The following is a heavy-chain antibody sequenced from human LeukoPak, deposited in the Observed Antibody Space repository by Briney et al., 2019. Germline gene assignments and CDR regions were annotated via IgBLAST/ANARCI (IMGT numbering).Heavy chain of an antibody. J-gene: IGHJ4*02. CDR1: EYTFTGYY. CDR3: ARDEDYDSTPFDY. CDR2: INPNSGGT. Sequence: ASVKVSYKASEYTFTGYYMHWVRQAPGQGLEWMGWINPNSGGTNYAQKFQGRVTMTRDTSISTAYMELSRLRSDDTAVYYCARDEDYDSTPFDYWGQGTLVTVSS. V-gene: IGHV1-2*02. D-gene: IGHD3-22*01.